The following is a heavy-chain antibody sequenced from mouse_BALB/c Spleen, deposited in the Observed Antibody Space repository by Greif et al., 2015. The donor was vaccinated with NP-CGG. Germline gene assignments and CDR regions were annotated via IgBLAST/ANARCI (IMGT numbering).Heavy chain of an antibody. J-gene: IGHJ4*01. D-gene: IGHD1-1*01. Sequence: QVQLQQSGAELARPGASVKLSCKASGYTFTSYWMQWVKQRPGQGLEWIGAIYPGDGDTRYTQKFKGKATLTADKSSSTAYMQLSSLASEDSAVYYCARYGDYGSSPYYAMDYWGQGTSVTVSS. CDR2: IYPGDGDT. CDR3: ARYGDYGSSPYYAMDY. CDR1: GYTFTSYW. V-gene: IGHV1-87*01.